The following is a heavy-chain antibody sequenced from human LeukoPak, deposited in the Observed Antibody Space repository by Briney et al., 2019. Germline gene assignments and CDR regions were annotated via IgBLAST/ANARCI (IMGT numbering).Heavy chain of an antibody. CDR2: INPNSGGA. Sequence: ASVKVSCKASGYTFTGYYMHWVRQAPGQGLEWMGWINPNSGGANYAQKFQGRVTMTRDTSISTAYMELSGLRSDDTAVYYCARWGYCSSTSCYFDYWGQGTLVTVSS. J-gene: IGHJ4*02. CDR3: ARWGYCSSTSCYFDY. CDR1: GYTFTGYY. D-gene: IGHD2-2*01. V-gene: IGHV1-2*02.